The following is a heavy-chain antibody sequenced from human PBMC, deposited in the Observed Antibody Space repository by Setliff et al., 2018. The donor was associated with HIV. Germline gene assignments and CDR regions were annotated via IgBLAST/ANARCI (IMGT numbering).Heavy chain of an antibody. Sequence: PGGSLRLSCAASGFAFSNSAMSWVRQAPGKGLEWISSISGSGYSTYYAESERGRFTISGDNSKNTLYMQMNTLRAEDTAIYYCAKVSRGTVVRGSITVGYFDSWGQGTLVTVSS. CDR3: AKVSRGTVVRGSITVGYFDS. D-gene: IGHD3-10*01. CDR1: GFAFSNSA. V-gene: IGHV3-23*01. J-gene: IGHJ4*02. CDR2: ISGSGYST.